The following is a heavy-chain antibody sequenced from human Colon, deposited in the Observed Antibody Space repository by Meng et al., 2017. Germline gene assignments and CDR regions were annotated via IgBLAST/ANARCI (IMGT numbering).Heavy chain of an antibody. CDR2: ISSRSSYI. CDR3: ASSIDYGDYGSYFDY. J-gene: IGHJ4*02. D-gene: IGHD4-17*01. CDR1: GFTFSSDS. V-gene: IGHV3-21*01. Sequence: GESLKISCAASGFTFSSDSMNWVRQAPGKGLEWVSSISSRSSYIYYADSVKGRFTISRDNAKNSQYLQMNSLRAEDTAVYYCASSIDYGDYGSYFDYWGQGTLVTVSS.